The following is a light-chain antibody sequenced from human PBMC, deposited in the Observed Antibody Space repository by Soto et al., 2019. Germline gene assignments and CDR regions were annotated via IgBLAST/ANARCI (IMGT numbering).Light chain of an antibody. CDR2: AAS. V-gene: IGKV1D-16*01. CDR3: QQYNISPLP. CDR1: QDINSY. Sequence: DVQMTQSPSSLSASVGDRVTITCRASQDINSYLAWYQQKPGNAPKSLIYAASSLQTGVPSRFSGRESGTDFALTISNLQPEDPATYYCQQYNISPLPFGGGTKVEIK. J-gene: IGKJ4*01.